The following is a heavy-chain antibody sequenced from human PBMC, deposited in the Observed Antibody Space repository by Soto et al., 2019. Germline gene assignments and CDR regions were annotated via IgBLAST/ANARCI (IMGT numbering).Heavy chain of an antibody. CDR3: AKKVNSGPGSQYFDY. J-gene: IGHJ4*02. CDR2: FRTGGDDGTT. Sequence: GGSLRLSCAASGFTFSSYSMSWVRQAPGKGLEWVSGFRTGGDDGTTYYADSVKGRFTISRDNSKNTLFLQMNSLRAEDTAIYYCAKKVNSGPGSQYFDYWGQGTLVTVS. CDR1: GFTFSSYS. D-gene: IGHD3-10*01. V-gene: IGHV3-23*01.